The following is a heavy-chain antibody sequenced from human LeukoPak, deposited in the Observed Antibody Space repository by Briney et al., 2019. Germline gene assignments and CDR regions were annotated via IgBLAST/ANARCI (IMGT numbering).Heavy chain of an antibody. Sequence: GGSLRLSCAASGFSFSDYYMSWIRQAPGKGLEWVSYISSTSGNIYYADSVKGRFTISRDNAKNSLYLQMNSLSAEDTAVYFCALLYGGSWTDDYRGQGTLVTVSS. CDR1: GFSFSDYY. CDR2: ISSTSGNI. J-gene: IGHJ4*02. D-gene: IGHD6-13*01. CDR3: ALLYGGSWTDDY. V-gene: IGHV3-11*04.